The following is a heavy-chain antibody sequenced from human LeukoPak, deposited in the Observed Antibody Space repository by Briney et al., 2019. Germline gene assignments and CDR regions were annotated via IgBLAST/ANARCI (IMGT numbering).Heavy chain of an antibody. Sequence: SETLSLTCTVSVGSISGYYWSWIRQPAGKGLEWIGRIYTSASTNYNPSLKSRVTISVDKSKNQFSLKLSSVTAADTAVYYCARGRSSSGWSYYFDYWGQGTLVTVSS. D-gene: IGHD6-19*01. CDR2: IYTSAST. V-gene: IGHV4-4*07. J-gene: IGHJ4*02. CDR1: VGSISGYY. CDR3: ARGRSSSGWSYYFDY.